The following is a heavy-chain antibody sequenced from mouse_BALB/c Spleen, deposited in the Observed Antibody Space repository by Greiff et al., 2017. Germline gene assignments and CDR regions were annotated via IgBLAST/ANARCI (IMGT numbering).Heavy chain of an antibody. J-gene: IGHJ2*01. CDR3: ARENGNYYFDY. CDR2: INSNGGST. CDR1: GFTFSSYG. D-gene: IGHD2-1*01. V-gene: IGHV5-6-3*01. Sequence: EVKLMESGGGLVQPGGSLNLSCAASGFTFSSYGMSWVRQTPDKRLELVATINSNGGSTYYPDSVKGRFTISRDNAKNTLYLQMSSLKSEDTAMYYCARENGNYYFDYWGQGTTLTVSS.